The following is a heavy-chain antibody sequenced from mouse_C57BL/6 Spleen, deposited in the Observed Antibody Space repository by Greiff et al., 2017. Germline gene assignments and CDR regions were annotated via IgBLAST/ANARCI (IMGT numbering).Heavy chain of an antibody. V-gene: IGHV5-12*01. CDR2: ISNGGGST. J-gene: IGHJ4*01. D-gene: IGHD2-1*01. CDR3: ARQDGNGYAMDY. Sequence: VQLKESGGGLVQPGGSLKLSCAASGFTFSDYYMYWVRQTPEKRLEWVAYISNGGGSTYYPDTVKGRFTISRDNAKNTLYLQMSRLKSEDTAMYYCARQDGNGYAMDYWGQGTSVTVSS. CDR1: GFTFSDYY.